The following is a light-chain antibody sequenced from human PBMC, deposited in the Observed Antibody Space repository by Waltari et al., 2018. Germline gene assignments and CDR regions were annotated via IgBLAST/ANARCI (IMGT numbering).Light chain of an antibody. CDR2: DVS. J-gene: IGLJ1*01. V-gene: IGLV2-11*01. CDR3: CSYVDTYTYV. Sequence: QSALTQPRSESGPPGQSVTISCTGTSRDVGGSHFVSWFQQLPGSAPKLLIYDVSERPPGVPDRFSGSKSANTASLTISGLQAEDEADYYCCSYVDTYTYVFGPGTRVIVL. CDR1: SRDVGGSHF.